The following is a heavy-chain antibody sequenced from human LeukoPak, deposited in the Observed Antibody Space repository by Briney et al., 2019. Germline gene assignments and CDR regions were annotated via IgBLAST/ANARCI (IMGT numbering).Heavy chain of an antibody. Sequence: GGSLRLSCAASGFTFSSYWMSWVRQAPGKGLEWVANIKQDGSEKYYVDSVKGRFTISRDNAKNSLYLQMSSLRAEDTAVYYCARDVLSYCSSTSCYDYYYYYGMDVWGQGTTVTVSS. CDR2: IKQDGSEK. D-gene: IGHD2-2*01. V-gene: IGHV3-7*04. J-gene: IGHJ6*02. CDR1: GFTFSSYW. CDR3: ARDVLSYCSSTSCYDYYYYYGMDV.